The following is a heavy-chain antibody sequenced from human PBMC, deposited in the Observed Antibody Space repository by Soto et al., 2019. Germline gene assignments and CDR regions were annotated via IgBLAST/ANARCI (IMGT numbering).Heavy chain of an antibody. CDR1: GGTFSSYA. Sequence: GASVKVSCKASGGTFSSYAISWVRQAPGQGLEWMGGIIPIFGTANYAQKFQGRVTITADESTSTAYMELSSLRSEDTAVYYCARGGDFWSGYHDYYGMDVWGQGTTVTVSS. J-gene: IGHJ6*02. CDR2: IIPIFGTA. V-gene: IGHV1-69*13. D-gene: IGHD3-3*01. CDR3: ARGGDFWSGYHDYYGMDV.